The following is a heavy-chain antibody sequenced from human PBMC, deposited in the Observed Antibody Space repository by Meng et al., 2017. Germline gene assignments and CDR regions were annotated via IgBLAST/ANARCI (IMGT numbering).Heavy chain of an antibody. CDR3: ARDIRGYYYYGMDV. Sequence: GGSLRLSCAASGFTFSSYAMHWVRQAPGKGLEYVSAISSNGGSTYYANSVKGRFTISRDNSKNTLYLQMNSLRAEDTAVYYCARDIRGYYYYGMDVWGQGTTVTVSS. J-gene: IGHJ6*02. V-gene: IGHV3-64*01. CDR2: ISSNGGST. D-gene: IGHD3-10*01. CDR1: GFTFSSYA.